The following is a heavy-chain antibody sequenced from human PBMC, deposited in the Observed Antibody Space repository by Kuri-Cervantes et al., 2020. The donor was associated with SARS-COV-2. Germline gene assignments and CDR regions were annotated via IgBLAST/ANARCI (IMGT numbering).Heavy chain of an antibody. CDR3: VRGLAEGDY. Sequence: GESLKISCAASGFSLSRYTMNWVRQAPGKALEWVSYISSSSSTIYYADSVKGRFTISRDNAKNSLYLHMSSLSTEDTAVYYCVRGLAEGDYWGQGTLVTVSS. V-gene: IGHV3-48*01. J-gene: IGHJ4*02. CDR1: GFSLSRYT. CDR2: ISSSSSTI.